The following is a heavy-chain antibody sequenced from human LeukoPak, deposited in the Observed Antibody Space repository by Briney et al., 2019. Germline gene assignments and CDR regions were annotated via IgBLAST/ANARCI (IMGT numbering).Heavy chain of an antibody. CDR1: GFIFNTYA. D-gene: IGHD3-10*01. CDR3: ARYGSGTSYITNYFDY. Sequence: PGGSLRLSCAASGFIFNTYAMSWVRQAPGKGLEWVSTIRGSGESTHYADSVQGRFTISRDNSLYTVYLQMDSLRGDDTAVYYCARYGSGTSYITNYFDYWGQGTLVTVSS. CDR2: IRGSGEST. V-gene: IGHV3-23*01. J-gene: IGHJ4*02.